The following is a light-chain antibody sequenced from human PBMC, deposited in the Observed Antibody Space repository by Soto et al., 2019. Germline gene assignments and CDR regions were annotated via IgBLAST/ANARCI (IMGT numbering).Light chain of an antibody. J-gene: IGLJ2*01. CDR1: SSDVGGYKY. CDR3: SSYTRSTTLNVL. Sequence: QSALTQPASVSGSHGQSITISCTGTSSDVGGYKYVSWYQQHPGKVPKLMIYEVSNRPSGVSNRFSGSKSGNTVSLSISGLQAEDEAEYYCSSYTRSTTLNVLFGGGTQLTVL. V-gene: IGLV2-14*01. CDR2: EVS.